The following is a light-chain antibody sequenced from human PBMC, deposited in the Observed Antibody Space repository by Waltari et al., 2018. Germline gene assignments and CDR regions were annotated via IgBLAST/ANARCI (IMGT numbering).Light chain of an antibody. CDR3: QQRSNWPPKLT. CDR1: QSVSSY. V-gene: IGKV3-11*01. Sequence: EIVLTQSPATLSLSPGERATLACRASQSVSSYLAWYQQKPGQAPRLLIYDASNRATGIPARFSGSGSGTDFTLTISSLEPEDFAVYYCQQRSNWPPKLTFGGGTKVEIK. CDR2: DAS. J-gene: IGKJ4*01.